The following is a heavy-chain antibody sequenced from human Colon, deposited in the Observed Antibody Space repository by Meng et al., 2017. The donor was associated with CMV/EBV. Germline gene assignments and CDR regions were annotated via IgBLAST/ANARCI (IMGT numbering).Heavy chain of an antibody. D-gene: IGHD2-2*02. CDR3: ARHAHCSSSRCYTDGMDV. J-gene: IGHJ6*02. CDR1: GYTFTDYY. CDR2: IRPNTAGT. V-gene: IGHV1-2*02. Sequence: ASVKVSCKASGYTFTDYYIHWVRQAPGQGIEWMGWIRPNTAGTTYAQKFHGRVSVTRDTSVSTAYLELSRLTSDDTAVYYCARHAHCSSSRCYTDGMDVWGQGTTVTVSS.